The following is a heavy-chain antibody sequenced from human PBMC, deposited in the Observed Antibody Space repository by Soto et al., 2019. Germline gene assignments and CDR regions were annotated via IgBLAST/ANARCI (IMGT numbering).Heavy chain of an antibody. Sequence: QVQLAESGGGVVQPGRSLRLSCAASGFTFSSYGMHWVRQAPGKGLEWVAVISYDGSNKYYADSVKGRFTISRDNSKNTLYLQMNSLRAEDTAVYYCANVGYDLDYYYGMDVWGQGTTVTVSS. CDR1: GFTFSSYG. J-gene: IGHJ6*02. V-gene: IGHV3-30*18. D-gene: IGHD5-12*01. CDR2: ISYDGSNK. CDR3: ANVGYDLDYYYGMDV.